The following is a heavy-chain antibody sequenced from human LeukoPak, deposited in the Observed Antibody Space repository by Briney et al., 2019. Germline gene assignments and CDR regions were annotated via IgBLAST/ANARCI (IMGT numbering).Heavy chain of an antibody. CDR2: IYYSGST. Sequence: KPSETLSLTCTVSGGSISSCYWSWIRQPPGKGLEWIGYIYYSGSTNYNPSLKSRVTISVDTSKNQFSLKLSSVTAADTAVYYCARVLFLGYCSSTSCYDDAFDIWGQGTMVTVSS. J-gene: IGHJ3*02. V-gene: IGHV4-59*01. D-gene: IGHD2-2*01. CDR1: GGSISSCY. CDR3: ARVLFLGYCSSTSCYDDAFDI.